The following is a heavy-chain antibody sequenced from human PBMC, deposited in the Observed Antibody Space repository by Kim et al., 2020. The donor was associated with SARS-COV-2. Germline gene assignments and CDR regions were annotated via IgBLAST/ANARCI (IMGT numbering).Heavy chain of an antibody. CDR3: ALTIVGARFFDY. V-gene: IGHV3-23*01. J-gene: IGHJ4*02. CDR2: INVRRTR. Sequence: GGSLRLSCAASGSSFVDYAMGWVRQAPRKGLEWVSTINVRRTRYYSDSVKGRFPISRDSSKNVMDFQMKSLRADDTAASYCALTIVGARFFDYMGQGT. D-gene: IGHD1-26*01. CDR1: GSSFVDYA.